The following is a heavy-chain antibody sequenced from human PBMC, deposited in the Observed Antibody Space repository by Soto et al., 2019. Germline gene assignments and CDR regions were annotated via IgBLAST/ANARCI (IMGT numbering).Heavy chain of an antibody. Sequence: ASVKVSCKASGYTFTGYYTHWVRQAPGQGLEWMGWINPNSGGTNYAQKFQGRVTMTRDTSISTAYMELSRLRSDDTAVYYCARDLWCSSTSCYFHYYYYYGMDVWGQGTTVTVSS. CDR1: GYTFTGYY. V-gene: IGHV1-2*02. CDR2: INPNSGGT. CDR3: ARDLWCSSTSCYFHYYYYYGMDV. D-gene: IGHD2-2*01. J-gene: IGHJ6*02.